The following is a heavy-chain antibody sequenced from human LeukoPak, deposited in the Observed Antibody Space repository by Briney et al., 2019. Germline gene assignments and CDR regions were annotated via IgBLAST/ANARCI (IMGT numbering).Heavy chain of an antibody. CDR2: ISGRGDST. D-gene: IGHD3-16*01. J-gene: IGHJ5*02. CDR3: AKEYSYNYVWDR. Sequence: PGGSLRLSCAASGFTFSSYAISWVRQAPGKGLEWVSSISGRGDSTYYADSVKGRFTISRDNSKNTVYLQMNSLRVEDTAVYYCAKEYSYNYVWDRWGQGTLVTVSP. CDR1: GFTFSSYA. V-gene: IGHV3-23*01.